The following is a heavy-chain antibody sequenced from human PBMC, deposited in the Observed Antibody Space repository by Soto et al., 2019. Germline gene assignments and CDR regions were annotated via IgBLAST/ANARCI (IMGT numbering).Heavy chain of an antibody. CDR3: AGDHPHSYGIYYFDY. D-gene: IGHD5-18*01. Sequence: QVQLQESGPGLVKPSETLSLTCTASGGSITNYYWSWIRQPPGKGLEWIGYIYSSGGTNYNPSLKSRVTISADMSKNQVSLKLTSVTAADTAVYYCAGDHPHSYGIYYFDYWGQGTLVTVSS. V-gene: IGHV4-59*01. J-gene: IGHJ4*02. CDR1: GGSITNYY. CDR2: IYSSGGT.